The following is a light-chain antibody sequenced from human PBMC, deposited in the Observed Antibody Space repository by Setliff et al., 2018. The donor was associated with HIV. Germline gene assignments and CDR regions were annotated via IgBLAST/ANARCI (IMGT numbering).Light chain of an antibody. CDR1: SSDVGGYDF. CDR3: ASYRSPATYV. Sequence: ALAQPASVSGSPGQSITISCIGTSSDVGGYDFVSWYQQRPDKAPKLIIFDVSERPSGVSHRFSGSKSGNTASLTISGLQTEDEGDYFCASYRSPATYVFGIGTKGTVL. J-gene: IGLJ1*01. CDR2: DVS. V-gene: IGLV2-14*03.